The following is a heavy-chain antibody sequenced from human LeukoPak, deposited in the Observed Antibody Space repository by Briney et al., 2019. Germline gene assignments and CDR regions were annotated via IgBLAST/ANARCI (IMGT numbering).Heavy chain of an antibody. CDR2: ISWNSGSI. D-gene: IGHD3-22*01. Sequence: GGSLRLSCAASGFTFEDYAMHWVRQAPGKGLEWVSGISWNSGSIGYADSVKGRFTISRDNAKNSLYLQMNSLRAEDTALYYCAKDTYYYDSSGYGFYYGMDVWGQGTTVTVSS. CDR3: AKDTYYYDSSGYGFYYGMDV. J-gene: IGHJ6*02. CDR1: GFTFEDYA. V-gene: IGHV3-9*01.